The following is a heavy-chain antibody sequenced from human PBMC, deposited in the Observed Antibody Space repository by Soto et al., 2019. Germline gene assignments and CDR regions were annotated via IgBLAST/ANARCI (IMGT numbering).Heavy chain of an antibody. J-gene: IGHJ5*02. V-gene: IGHV1-69*06. D-gene: IGHD2-8*01. CDR3: PRDGVQLVYKNYFDT. Sequence: QVQLVQSGADVKKPGSSVRVSCKASGGTFSTYAINWVRQAPGHGLEWMGVILPIFNKTHYAQNFQGRVTIIADKSTSTSYVELSSLRSEDTAVYYCPRDGVQLVYKNYFDTWGQGTLVTVSS. CDR2: ILPIFNKT. CDR1: GGTFSTYA.